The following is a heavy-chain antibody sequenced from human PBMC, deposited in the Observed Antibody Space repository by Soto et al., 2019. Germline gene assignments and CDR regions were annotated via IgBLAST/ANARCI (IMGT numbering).Heavy chain of an antibody. CDR3: VRDTAYCSGGTCYSSHDMDV. CDR2: ISYDGRNK. CDR1: GFTFSSYA. D-gene: IGHD2-15*01. J-gene: IGHJ6*02. V-gene: IGHV3-30*04. Sequence: QVQLVESVGGVVQPGRSLRLSCAASGFTFSSYAMHWVRQAPGKGLEWVAVISYDGRNKYYADSVKGRFTISRDNSKNTLYLEMNSLRVEETAVYHCVRDTAYCSGGTCYSSHDMDVWGQGTTVTVSS.